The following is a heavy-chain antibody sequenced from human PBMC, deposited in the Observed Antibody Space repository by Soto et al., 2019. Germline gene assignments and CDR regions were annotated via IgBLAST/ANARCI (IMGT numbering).Heavy chain of an antibody. CDR2: IYYSGST. D-gene: IGHD3-16*02. V-gene: IGHV4-59*01. CDR3: AKDSNYVWGSYRLIPFDY. Sequence: PSETLSLTCTVSGGSISSYYWSWIRQPPGKGLEWIGYIYYSGSTNYNPSLKSRVTISVDTSKNQFPLKLSSVTAADTAVYYCAKDSNYVWGSYRLIPFDYWGQGTLVTVSS. J-gene: IGHJ4*02. CDR1: GGSISSYY.